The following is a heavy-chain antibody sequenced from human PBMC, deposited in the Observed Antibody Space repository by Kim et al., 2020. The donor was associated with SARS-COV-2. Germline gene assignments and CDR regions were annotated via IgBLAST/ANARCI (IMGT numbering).Heavy chain of an antibody. D-gene: IGHD5-18*01. CDR1: GFTFDDYA. CDR2: ISWNSGSI. V-gene: IGHV3-9*01. Sequence: GGSLRLSCAASGFTFDDYAMHWVRQAPGKGLEWVSGISWNSGSIGYADSVKGRFTISRDNAKNSLYLQMNSLRAEDTALYYCARQLPDHWGHGTLVTVSS. J-gene: IGHJ4*01. CDR3: ARQLPDH.